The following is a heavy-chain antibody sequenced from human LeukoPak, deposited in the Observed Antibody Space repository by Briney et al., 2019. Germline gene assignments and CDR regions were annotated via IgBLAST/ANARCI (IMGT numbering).Heavy chain of an antibody. V-gene: IGHV3-23*01. D-gene: IGHD6-13*01. CDR3: AKGAAAGKVDWFDP. J-gene: IGHJ5*02. Sequence: GGSLRLSCAASGFTFSNFAMMWVRQAPGTGLQWVSTITGYGATFYADSVRGRFTIFRDTSMNTLFLQMNSLGAEDTVVYYCAKGAAAGKVDWFDPWGQGALVTASS. CDR2: ITGYGAT. CDR1: GFTFSNFA.